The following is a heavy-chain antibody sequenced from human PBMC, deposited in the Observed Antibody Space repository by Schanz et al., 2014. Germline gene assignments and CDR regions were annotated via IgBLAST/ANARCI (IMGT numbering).Heavy chain of an antibody. CDR2: VNTDGGGK. CDR1: GFAFSDYG. CDR3: ARDPNSVNELDY. V-gene: IGHV3-7*03. J-gene: IGHJ4*02. Sequence: VELVESGGGVVQPGKSLRLSCAASGFAFSDYGMHWVRQAPGKGLEWVASVNTDGGGKFYVDSVKGRFTIFRDNAKDSLYLQMNSLRAEDTAVYYCARDPNSVNELDYWGQGTLVTVSS. D-gene: IGHD5-12*01.